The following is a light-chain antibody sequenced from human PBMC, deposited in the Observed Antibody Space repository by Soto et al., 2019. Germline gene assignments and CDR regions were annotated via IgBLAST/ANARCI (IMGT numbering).Light chain of an antibody. CDR1: QSVSSSF. J-gene: IGKJ1*01. CDR2: GAS. Sequence: EIVLTQSPGTLSLSPGETATLSCWASQSVSSSFLAWYQQKPGQAPRLLIYGASSRATGIPARFSGSGSGTAFTLTISRLEPEDFAVYYCQQSCRSPWTFGQGTRLEIK. V-gene: IGKV3-20*01. CDR3: QQSCRSPWT.